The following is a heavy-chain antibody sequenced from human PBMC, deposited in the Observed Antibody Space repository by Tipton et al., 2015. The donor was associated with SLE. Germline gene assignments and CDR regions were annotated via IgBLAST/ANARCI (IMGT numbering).Heavy chain of an antibody. J-gene: IGHJ6*02. CDR3: VRGPKDV. CDR2: IYDSKST. V-gene: IGHV4-31*03. CDR1: GGSITTVGYY. Sequence: TLSLTCTVPGGSITTVGYYWSWNRQHPGKGLEWIGYIYDSKSTYYNPSLKSRLTMSADTSKNQISLKLSSVSAADTAVYYCVRGPKDVWGQGTTVTVSS.